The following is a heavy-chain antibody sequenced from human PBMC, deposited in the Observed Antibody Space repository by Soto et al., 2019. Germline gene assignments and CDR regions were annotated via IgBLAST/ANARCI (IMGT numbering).Heavy chain of an antibody. J-gene: IGHJ4*02. CDR1: GGSISSSSYY. V-gene: IGHV4-39*01. D-gene: IGHD2-15*01. Sequence: QLQLQESGPGLVKPSETLSLTCTVSGGSISSSSYYWGWIRQPPGKGLEWIGSIYYSGSTYYNPSLKSRVTISVDTSKNQFSLKLSSVTAADTAVYYCARFSVVVAALDYWGQGTLVTVSS. CDR2: IYYSGST. CDR3: ARFSVVVAALDY.